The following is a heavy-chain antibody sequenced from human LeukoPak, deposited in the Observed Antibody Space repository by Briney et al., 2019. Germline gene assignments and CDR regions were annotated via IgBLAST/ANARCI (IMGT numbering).Heavy chain of an antibody. Sequence: GGSLRLSCAASGFTVSSNYMSWVRQAPGKGLEWVSVIYSGDSTYYADSVKGRFTISRDNSKNMVYLQMNSLRAEDTAVYYCARAGYSSGWTEYNFDYWGQGTLVTVSS. CDR1: GFTVSSNY. CDR3: ARAGYSSGWTEYNFDY. D-gene: IGHD6-19*01. V-gene: IGHV3-66*01. J-gene: IGHJ4*02. CDR2: IYSGDST.